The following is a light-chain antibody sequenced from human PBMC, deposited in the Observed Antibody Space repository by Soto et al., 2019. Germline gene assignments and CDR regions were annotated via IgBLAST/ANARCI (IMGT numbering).Light chain of an antibody. CDR2: KVS. Sequence: QSALTQPASVSGSPGQSITISCTGTSSDVGGYNYVSWYQQYPGRVPKLLIYKVSNRPSGISNRFSGSKSGNTASLTISGLQAEDEADYFCTSPTTGSLNVFGSGTQLTVL. J-gene: IGLJ1*01. V-gene: IGLV2-14*01. CDR3: TSPTTGSLNV. CDR1: SSDVGGYNY.